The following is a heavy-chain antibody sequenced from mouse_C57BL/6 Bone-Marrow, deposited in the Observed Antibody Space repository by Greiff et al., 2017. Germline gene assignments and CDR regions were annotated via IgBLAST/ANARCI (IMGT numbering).Heavy chain of an antibody. CDR2: IDPETGGT. J-gene: IGHJ1*03. D-gene: IGHD2-3*01. Sequence: VQLVESGAELVRPGASVTLSCKASGYTFTDYEMHWVKQTPVHGLEWIGAIDPETGGTAYNQKFKGKAILTADKSSSTAYMELRSLTSEDSAVYYCTIGVTKAYWYFDVWGTGTTVTVSS. CDR1: GYTFTDYE. CDR3: TIGVTKAYWYFDV. V-gene: IGHV1-15*01.